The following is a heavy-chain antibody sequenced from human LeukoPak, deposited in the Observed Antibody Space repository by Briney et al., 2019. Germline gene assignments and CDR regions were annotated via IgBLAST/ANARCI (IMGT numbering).Heavy chain of an antibody. CDR3: AKANWFDP. Sequence: PGGSLGLSCAASGFTFDDYAMHWVRQAPGKGLEWVSDISWNSGSIGYADSVKGRFTISRDNAKNSLYLQMNSLRAEDTALYYCAKANWFDPWGQGTLVTVSS. CDR1: GFTFDDYA. V-gene: IGHV3-9*01. CDR2: ISWNSGSI. J-gene: IGHJ5*02.